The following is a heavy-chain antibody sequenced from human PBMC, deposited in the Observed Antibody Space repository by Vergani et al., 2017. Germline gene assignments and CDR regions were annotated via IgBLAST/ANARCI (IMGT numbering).Heavy chain of an antibody. D-gene: IGHD5-24*01. CDR3: ANSGWLQHFGAHYFDS. CDR2: LTASGSGI. V-gene: IGHV3-23*01. CDR1: GFAFSRYA. Sequence: EVQLLESGGRLVQPGGSLRLSCVASGFAFSRYAMSWVRQAPGKGLEWVSGLTASGSGISYADSVRGRFTISRDNSKNTLFLQMASLRAEDTAVYYCANSGWLQHFGAHYFDSWGQGILVTVSS. J-gene: IGHJ4*02.